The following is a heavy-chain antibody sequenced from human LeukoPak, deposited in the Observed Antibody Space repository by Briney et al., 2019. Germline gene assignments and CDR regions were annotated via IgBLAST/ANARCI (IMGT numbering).Heavy chain of an antibody. J-gene: IGHJ4*02. V-gene: IGHV4-59*08. D-gene: IGHD1-26*01. CDR2: IYYSGST. CDR1: GGSISSYY. CDR3: ARHGGGRDFDY. Sequence: PSETLSHTCTVSGGSISSYYWSWIRQPPGKGLEWIGYIYYSGSTNYNPSLKSRVTISVDTSKNQFSLKLSSVTAADTAVYYCARHGGGRDFDYWGQGTLVTVSS.